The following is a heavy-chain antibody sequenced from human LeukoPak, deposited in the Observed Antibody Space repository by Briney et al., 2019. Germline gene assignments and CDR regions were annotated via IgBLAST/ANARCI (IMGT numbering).Heavy chain of an antibody. Sequence: GASVKVSCKASGYTFTNYYIHWVRQAPGQGLEWVGMINPSGGRTSYAQRFQGRVTVTTDTSTSTVYMQLSSLAPEDTAVYYCARERRAWGEDFWGQGTLVTVSS. V-gene: IGHV1-46*01. CDR2: INPSGGRT. CDR1: GYTFTNYY. D-gene: IGHD3-16*01. CDR3: ARERRAWGEDF. J-gene: IGHJ4*02.